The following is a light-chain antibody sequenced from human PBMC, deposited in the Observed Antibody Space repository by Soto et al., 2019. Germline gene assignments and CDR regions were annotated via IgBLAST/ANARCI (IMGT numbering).Light chain of an antibody. CDR1: QSFNYW. CDR3: QQYSSYPWT. V-gene: IGKV1-5*03. J-gene: IGKJ1*01. CDR2: KTS. Sequence: DIQMTKSPSTLSASVGDGVTITCRASQSFNYWLAWYQQKPGKAPKLLIYKTSRLETGVPSRFSGSGSGTEFTLTISSLQPDDFATYYCQQYSSYPWTFGQGTKVEI.